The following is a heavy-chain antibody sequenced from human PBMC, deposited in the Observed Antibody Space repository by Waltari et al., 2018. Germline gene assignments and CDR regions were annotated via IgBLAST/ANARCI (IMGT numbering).Heavy chain of an antibody. CDR3: TVDRGGCSSVTCFASQY. CDR1: GFTFSHAW. V-gene: IGHV3-15*07. Sequence: EVQLVESGGDLVKPGGSLRLSCAASGFTFSHAWMNWVRQAPGTGRDWFCRIRSEVDGGKTDDASPVKVRFSISRDDLKTTSFWQVDSLNTEDTAVYYCTVDRGGCSSVTCFASQYWGLGTLVTVSS. CDR2: IRSEVDGGKT. D-gene: IGHD2-2*01. J-gene: IGHJ4*02.